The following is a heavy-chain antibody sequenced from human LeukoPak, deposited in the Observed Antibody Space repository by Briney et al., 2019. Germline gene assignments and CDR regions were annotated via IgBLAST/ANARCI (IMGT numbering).Heavy chain of an antibody. CDR3: ARHSSGSGGAFQY. V-gene: IGHV4-59*08. J-gene: IGHJ4*02. CDR1: GGSISSYY. D-gene: IGHD6-19*01. Sequence: PSETLSLTCTVSGGSISSYYWSWIRQPPGKGLEWIGYMDDSGSTNYNPSLTGRVTISEDTSKNQLSLKLGSVTAADTAVYYCARHSSGSGGAFQYWGQGTPVTVSS. CDR2: MDDSGST.